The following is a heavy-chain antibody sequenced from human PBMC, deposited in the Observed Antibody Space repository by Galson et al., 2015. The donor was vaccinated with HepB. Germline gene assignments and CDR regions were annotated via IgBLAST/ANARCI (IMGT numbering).Heavy chain of an antibody. CDR2: ISSSSSYI. CDR3: ARGPPQHSTQYFQH. V-gene: IGHV3-21*01. D-gene: IGHD2-21*01. J-gene: IGHJ1*01. CDR1: GFTFSSYS. Sequence: SLRLSCAASGFTFSSYSMNWVRQAPGKGLEWVSSISSSSSYIYYADSVKGRFTISRDNPKNSLYLQMNSLRAEDTAVYYCARGPPQHSTQYFQHWGQGTLVTVSS.